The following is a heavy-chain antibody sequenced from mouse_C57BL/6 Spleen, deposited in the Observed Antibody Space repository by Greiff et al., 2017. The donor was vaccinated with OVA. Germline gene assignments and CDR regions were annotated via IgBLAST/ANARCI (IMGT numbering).Heavy chain of an antibody. Sequence: QVQLQQSGAELARPGASVKLSCKASGYTFTSYGISWVKQRTGQGLEWIGEIYPRSGNTYYNEKFKGKATLTADKSSSTAYMELRSLTSEDSAVYFCARSSTVVATPGAMDYWGQGTSVTVSS. CDR3: ARSSTVVATPGAMDY. CDR1: GYTFTSYG. J-gene: IGHJ4*01. V-gene: IGHV1-81*01. D-gene: IGHD1-1*01. CDR2: IYPRSGNT.